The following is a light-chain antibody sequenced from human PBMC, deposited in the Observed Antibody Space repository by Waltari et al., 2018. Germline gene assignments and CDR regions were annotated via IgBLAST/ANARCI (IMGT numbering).Light chain of an antibody. Sequence: QSMLTQPPSASGSPGQRVSISSSGGSSNLGSNALNWYKQLPGTAPKLLMYSHVIRPSGVPDRFSGSRSGTSGSLAISGLQSEDEADYYCAAWDDSLKVVLFGGGTKLTVL. CDR2: SHV. CDR1: SSNLGSNA. V-gene: IGLV1-44*01. J-gene: IGLJ2*01. CDR3: AAWDDSLKVVL.